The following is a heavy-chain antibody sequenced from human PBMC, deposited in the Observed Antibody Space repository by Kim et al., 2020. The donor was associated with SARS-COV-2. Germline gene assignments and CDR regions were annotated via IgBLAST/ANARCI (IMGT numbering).Heavy chain of an antibody. J-gene: IGHJ4*02. CDR3: ARVVAGTVDY. CDR2: IYYSGST. Sequence: SETLSLTCTVSGGSISSYYWSWIRQPPGKGLEWIGYIYYSGSTNYNPSLKSRVTISVDTSKNQFSLKLSSVTAADTAVYYCARVVAGTVDYWGQGTLVTVSS. D-gene: IGHD6-19*01. CDR1: GGSISSYY. V-gene: IGHV4-59*01.